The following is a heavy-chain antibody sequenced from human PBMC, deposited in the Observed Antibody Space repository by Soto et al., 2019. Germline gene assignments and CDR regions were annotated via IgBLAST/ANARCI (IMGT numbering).Heavy chain of an antibody. V-gene: IGHV5-51*01. CDR1: GYSFTSYW. J-gene: IGHJ4*02. D-gene: IGHD3-22*01. Sequence: GESLKISCKGSGYSFTSYWIGWVRQMPGKGLEWMGIIYPGDSDTRYSPSFQGQVTISADKSISTAYLQWSSLKASDTAMYYCARQRAYYYDSSGYCRNWGQGTLVTVSS. CDR3: ARQRAYYYDSSGYCRN. CDR2: IYPGDSDT.